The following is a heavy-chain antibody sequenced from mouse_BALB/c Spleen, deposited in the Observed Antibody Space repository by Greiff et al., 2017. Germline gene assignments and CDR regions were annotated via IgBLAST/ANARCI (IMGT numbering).Heavy chain of an antibody. CDR2: IDPANGNT. CDR3: ARGSSSYVGFDY. J-gene: IGHJ2*01. Sequence: EVQLQQSGAELVKPGASVKLSCTASGFNIKDTYMHWVKQRPEQGLEWIGRIDPANGNTKYDPKFQGKATITADTSSNTAYLQLSSLTSEDTAVYYCARGSSSYVGFDYWGQGTTLTVSS. CDR1: GFNIKDTY. V-gene: IGHV14-3*02. D-gene: IGHD1-1*01.